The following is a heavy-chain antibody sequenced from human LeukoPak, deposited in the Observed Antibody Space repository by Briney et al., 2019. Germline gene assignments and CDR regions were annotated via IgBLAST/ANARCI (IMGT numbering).Heavy chain of an antibody. CDR1: GGSVSSYY. J-gene: IGHJ6*03. CDR3: ARRHHYYYYMDV. CDR2: IYTSGGT. V-gene: IGHV4-4*09. Sequence: KPSETLFLTCTVSGGSVSSYYWTWIRQPPGKGLEWIGYIYTSGGTNYNPSLSSRVTISVDTSKNQFSLILSSMTAADTAVYYCARRHHYYYYMDVWGKGTTVTVSS.